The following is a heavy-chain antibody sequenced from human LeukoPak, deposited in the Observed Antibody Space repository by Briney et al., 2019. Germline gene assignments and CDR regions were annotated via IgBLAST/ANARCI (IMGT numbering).Heavy chain of an antibody. D-gene: IGHD2-2*01. CDR3: ARAPHAAAPIWFDP. CDR1: GRSFSGYY. V-gene: IGHV4-34*01. Sequence: SETLSLTCAVCGRSFSGYYWSWMRQPPGKGLEWIGEINHSGSTNYNPSLKSRVTISVDTSKNQFSLKLSSLTSADTAVYYSARAPHAAAPIWFDPWGQGTLVTVSS. J-gene: IGHJ5*02. CDR2: INHSGST.